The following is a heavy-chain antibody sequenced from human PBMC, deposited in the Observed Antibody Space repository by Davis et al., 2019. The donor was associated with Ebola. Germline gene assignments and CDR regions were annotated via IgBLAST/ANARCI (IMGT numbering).Heavy chain of an antibody. J-gene: IGHJ2*01. CDR2: ISSSSSYI. CDR1: GFTFSSYS. V-gene: IGHV3-21*04. D-gene: IGHD6-19*01. Sequence: GESLKISCAASGFTFSSYSMNWVRQAPGKGLEWVSSISSSSSYIYYADSVKGRFTISRDNAKNSLYLQMNSLRAEDTAVYYCAKDRPGAVAGPTNWYFDLWGRGTLVTVSS. CDR3: AKDRPGAVAGPTNWYFDL.